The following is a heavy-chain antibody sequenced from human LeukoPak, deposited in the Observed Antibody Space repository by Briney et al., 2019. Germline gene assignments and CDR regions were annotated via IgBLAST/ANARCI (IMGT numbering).Heavy chain of an antibody. Sequence: GGSLRLSCAASGFTFSSYAMSWVRQAPGKGLEWVSGISGSAGSTDYADSVKGRFTISRDNSKNTLYLQMDSLRAEDTAVYYCARDRAWNYFDYWGQGTLVTVSS. J-gene: IGHJ4*02. CDR3: ARDRAWNYFDY. V-gene: IGHV3-23*01. CDR2: ISGSAGST. D-gene: IGHD3-3*01. CDR1: GFTFSSYA.